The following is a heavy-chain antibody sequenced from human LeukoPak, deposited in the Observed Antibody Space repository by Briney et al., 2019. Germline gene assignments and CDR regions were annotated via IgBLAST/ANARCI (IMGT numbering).Heavy chain of an antibody. CDR2: IIPIFGTA. V-gene: IGHV1-69*05. D-gene: IGHD3-22*01. J-gene: IGHJ1*01. Sequence: SVKVSCKASGSTFSSYAISWVRQAPGQGLEWMGGIIPIFGTANYAQKLQGRVTMTTDTSTSTAYMELRSLRSDDTAVYYCARDAGRNYYDSSGYYPSAEYFQHWGQGTLVTVSS. CDR3: ARDAGRNYYDSSGYYPSAEYFQH. CDR1: GSTFSSYA.